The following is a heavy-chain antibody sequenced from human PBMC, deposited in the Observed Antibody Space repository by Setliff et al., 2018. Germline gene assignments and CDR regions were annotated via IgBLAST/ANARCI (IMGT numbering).Heavy chain of an antibody. V-gene: IGHV3-23*01. CDR3: AKANVGVWGTYPD. CDR1: GFTFSSYT. J-gene: IGHJ4*02. D-gene: IGHD3-16*02. CDR2: ISARTGLT. Sequence: TGGSLRLSCEASGFTFSSYTMTWVRQAPGEGLEWVSGISARTGLTYYADSVKGRFTMSRDISKNTVYLQMNSLRAEDTAVYYCAKANVGVWGTYPDWGQGTLVTVSS.